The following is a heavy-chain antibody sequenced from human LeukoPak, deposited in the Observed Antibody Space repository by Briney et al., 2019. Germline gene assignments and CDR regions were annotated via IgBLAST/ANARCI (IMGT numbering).Heavy chain of an antibody. D-gene: IGHD3-10*01. Sequence: PGGSLRLSCAASGFTFSSYAMHWVRQAPGKGLEWMAIISYDENNKYYADSVKGRFTISRDNSKNTLYLQMNSLRAEDTAVYYCARASTMGRDYYYGMDVWGQGTTVTVSS. CDR1: GFTFSSYA. V-gene: IGHV3-30-3*01. CDR2: ISYDENNK. CDR3: ARASTMGRDYYYGMDV. J-gene: IGHJ6*02.